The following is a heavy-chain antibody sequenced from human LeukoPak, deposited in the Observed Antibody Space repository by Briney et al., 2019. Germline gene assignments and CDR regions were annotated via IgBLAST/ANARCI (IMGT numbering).Heavy chain of an antibody. CDR3: AGTRISLYYGMDV. CDR1: GFTFSSYG. D-gene: IGHD3-22*01. V-gene: IGHV3-30*03. J-gene: IGHJ6*02. CDR2: ISYDGSNK. Sequence: PGRSLRLSCAASGFTFSSYGMHWVRQAPGKGLEWVAVISYDGSNKYYADSVKGRFTISRDNSKNTLYLQMNSLRAEDTAVYYCAGTRISLYYGMDVWGQGTTVTVFS.